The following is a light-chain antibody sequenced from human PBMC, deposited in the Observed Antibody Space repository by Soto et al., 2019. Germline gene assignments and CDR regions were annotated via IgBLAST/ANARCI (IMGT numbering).Light chain of an antibody. J-gene: IGKJ1*01. CDR1: QSVSSSY. V-gene: IGKV3-20*01. CDR3: QQYGRT. CDR2: DAS. Sequence: EIVLTQSPGTLSLSPGERATLSCRASQSVSSSYLACYQQKPGQAPRLLIYDASNRATGIPARFSGSGSGTDFSLTISRLEPEDSAVYFCQQYGRTFGQGTKVDI.